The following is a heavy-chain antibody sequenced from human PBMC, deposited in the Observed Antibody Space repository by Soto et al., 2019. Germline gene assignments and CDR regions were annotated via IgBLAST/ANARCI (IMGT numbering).Heavy chain of an antibody. D-gene: IGHD4-4*01. CDR2: IYYSGRT. Sequence: QVQLQESGPGLVKPSQTLSLTCTVSGGSISSGGYYWSWIRQHPGKGLEWIGYIYYSGRTYYNPSLKSRVTISVDTSKNQFSLKLSSVTAADTAVYYCARAVYSNYFRYFDLWGRGTLVTVSS. CDR1: GGSISSGGYY. CDR3: ARAVYSNYFRYFDL. V-gene: IGHV4-31*03. J-gene: IGHJ2*01.